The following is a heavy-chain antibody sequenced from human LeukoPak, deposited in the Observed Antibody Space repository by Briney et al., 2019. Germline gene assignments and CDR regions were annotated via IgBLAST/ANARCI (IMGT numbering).Heavy chain of an antibody. CDR2: INPNSGGT. J-gene: IGHJ4*02. D-gene: IGHD6-19*01. CDR3: ASGLGIAVARDLFDY. V-gene: IGHV1-2*02. Sequence: ASVKVSCKASGYTFTGYYMHWVRQAPGQGLEWMEWINPNSGGTNYAQKFQGRVTMTRDTSISTAYMELSRLRSDDTAVYYCASGLGIAVARDLFDYWGQGTLVTVSS. CDR1: GYTFTGYY.